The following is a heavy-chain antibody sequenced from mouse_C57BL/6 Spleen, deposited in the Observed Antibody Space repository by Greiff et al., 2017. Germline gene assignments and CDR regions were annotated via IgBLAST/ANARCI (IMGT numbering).Heavy chain of an antibody. CDR3: ASYYYGSSLAY. Sequence: QVQLQQSGAELARPGASVKLSCKASGYTFTSYGISWVKQRTGQGLEWIGEIYPRSGNTYYNEKFKGKATLTADKSSSTAYMELRSLTSEDSAVYFCASYYYGSSLAYWGQGTLVTVSA. CDR2: IYPRSGNT. J-gene: IGHJ3*01. D-gene: IGHD1-1*01. CDR1: GYTFTSYG. V-gene: IGHV1-81*01.